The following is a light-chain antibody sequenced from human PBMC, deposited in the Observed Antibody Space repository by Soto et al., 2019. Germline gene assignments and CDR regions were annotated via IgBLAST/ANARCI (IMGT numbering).Light chain of an antibody. CDR3: CSYVDTGTLL. J-gene: IGLJ2*01. CDR1: SSDVGNYDL. V-gene: IGLV2-23*01. Sequence: QSVLTQPASVSGSPGQSITISCTGTSSDVGNYDLVSWYQQNPGKAPKLIIYNVNQRPSGVSDRFSGSKSSNTASLTISGLQAEAEAHYSCCSYVDTGTLLFGGGTQLTV. CDR2: NVN.